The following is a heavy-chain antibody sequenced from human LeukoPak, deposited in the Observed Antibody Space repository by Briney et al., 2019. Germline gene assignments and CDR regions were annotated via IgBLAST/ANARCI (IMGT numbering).Heavy chain of an antibody. Sequence: ASVKVSCKASGYIFTSYYIHWVRQAPGQGLEWMGIINPSGGTTNYAQKFQGRVTMTRDTSTRTVYMELSSLRFEDAAMYYCARSWTGYNSGCDYWGQGTLVTVSS. V-gene: IGHV1-46*01. D-gene: IGHD6-19*01. CDR2: INPSGGTT. CDR3: ARSWTGYNSGCDY. J-gene: IGHJ4*02. CDR1: GYIFTSYY.